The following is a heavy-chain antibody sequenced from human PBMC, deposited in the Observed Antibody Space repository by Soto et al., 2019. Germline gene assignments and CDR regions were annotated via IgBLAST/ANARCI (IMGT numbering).Heavy chain of an antibody. Sequence: GGSLRLSCAASGFTFSSYSMNWVRQAPGKGLEWVSYISSSSSTIYYADSVKGRFTISRDNAKNSLYLQMNRLRDEDTAVYYCARDKGVRGYSYGYCFDYWGQGTLVTVSS. CDR2: ISSSSSTI. V-gene: IGHV3-48*02. CDR3: ARDKGVRGYSYGYCFDY. CDR1: GFTFSSYS. D-gene: IGHD5-18*01. J-gene: IGHJ4*02.